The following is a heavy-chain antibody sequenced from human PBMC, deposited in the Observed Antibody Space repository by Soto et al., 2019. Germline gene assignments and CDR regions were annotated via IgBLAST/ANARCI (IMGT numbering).Heavy chain of an antibody. J-gene: IGHJ4*02. Sequence: QVQLVQSGAEVKKPGASVKVSRKTSGYTFASYYIHWIRQAPGQGLEWMGWINPTSGGTVYAQNFQDRVTMTRDTSISTAYMELRRMNSDDTAVYYCARDPDYGDYWGYFFDSWGQGTPVTVSS. D-gene: IGHD4-17*01. CDR1: GYTFASYY. CDR2: INPTSGGT. CDR3: ARDPDYGDYWGYFFDS. V-gene: IGHV1-2*02.